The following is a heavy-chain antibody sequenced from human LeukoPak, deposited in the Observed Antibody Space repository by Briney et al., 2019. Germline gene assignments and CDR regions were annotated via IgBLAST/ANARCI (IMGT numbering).Heavy chain of an antibody. CDR2: INHSGST. D-gene: IGHD2/OR15-2a*01. CDR1: GFTFSSYS. V-gene: IGHV4-34*01. CDR3: ARHANSYFDY. Sequence: SGGSLRLSCAASGFTFSSYSMNWVRQPPGKGLEWIGEINHSGSTNYNPSLKSRVTISVDTSKNQFSLKLSSVTAADTAVYYCARHANSYFDYWGQGTLVTVSS. J-gene: IGHJ4*02.